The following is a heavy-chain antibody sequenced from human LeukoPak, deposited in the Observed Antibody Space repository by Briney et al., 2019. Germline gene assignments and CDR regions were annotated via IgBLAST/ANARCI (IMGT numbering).Heavy chain of an antibody. CDR2: ISSSSSTI. J-gene: IGHJ3*02. V-gene: IGHV3-48*01. CDR1: GFTFDDYG. D-gene: IGHD3-10*01. Sequence: SGGSLRLSCAASGFTFDDYGMSRVRQAPGKGLEWVSYISSSSSTIYYADSVKGRFTISRDNAKNSLYLQMNSLRAEDTAVYYYARDQPYGSVSGPDAFDIWGQGTMVTVSS. CDR3: ARDQPYGSVSGPDAFDI.